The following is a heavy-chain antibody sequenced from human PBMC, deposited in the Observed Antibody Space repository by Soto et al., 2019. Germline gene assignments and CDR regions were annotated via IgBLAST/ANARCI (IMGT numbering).Heavy chain of an antibody. CDR1: VGTFSSYA. V-gene: IGHV1-69*06. D-gene: IGHD5-12*01. Sequence: QVQLVQAGAEVKKPGSSVKVSCKASVGTFSSYAISWVRQAPGQGLDWMGGIIPIFGPANYAQKFQGRVTITADKSSSTADMVLSSMISDETAVYYCASGWGGYHSYWYFDLWGRGTLVTVSS. J-gene: IGHJ2*01. CDR2: IIPIFGPA. CDR3: ASGWGGYHSYWYFDL.